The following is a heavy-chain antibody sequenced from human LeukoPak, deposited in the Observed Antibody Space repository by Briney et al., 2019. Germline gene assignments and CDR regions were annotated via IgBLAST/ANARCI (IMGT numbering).Heavy chain of an antibody. Sequence: PGGSLRLSCAASGFTFDDYAMHWVRQAPGKGLEWVSGISWNSGSIGYADSVKGRFTISRDNAKNSLYLQMNSLRAEDTALYYCAKDKGAAADGYFDLWGRGTLVTVSS. D-gene: IGHD6-13*01. CDR3: AKDKGAAADGYFDL. CDR2: ISWNSGSI. CDR1: GFTFDDYA. J-gene: IGHJ2*01. V-gene: IGHV3-9*01.